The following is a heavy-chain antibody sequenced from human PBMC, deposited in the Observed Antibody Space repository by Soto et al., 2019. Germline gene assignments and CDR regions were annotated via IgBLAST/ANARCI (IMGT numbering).Heavy chain of an antibody. J-gene: IGHJ3*02. CDR3: AREEYSSSSRAFDI. V-gene: IGHV1-69*04. CDR1: GGTFSSYT. D-gene: IGHD6-6*01. Sequence: SVKVSCKASGGTFSSYTISWVRQAPGQGLEWMGRIIPILGIANYAQKLQGRVTVTTDTSTSTAYMELRSLRSDDTAVYYCAREEYSSSSRAFDIWGQGTMVTVSS. CDR2: IIPILGIA.